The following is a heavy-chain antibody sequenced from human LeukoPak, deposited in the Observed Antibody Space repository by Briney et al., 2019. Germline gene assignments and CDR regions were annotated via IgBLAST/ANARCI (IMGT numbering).Heavy chain of an antibody. V-gene: IGHV3-33*01. CDR2: IWYDGSNE. J-gene: IGHJ4*02. D-gene: IGHD6-6*01. Sequence: GGSLRLSCAASGFTFSRYGMHWVRQAPGKGLEWVAVIWYDGSNEYYADSVKGRFTFSRDNSKKTLYLQMNTLRAEGTAVYYCARDSTDSSSTFDYWGQGTLVTVSS. CDR1: GFTFSRYG. CDR3: ARDSTDSSSTFDY.